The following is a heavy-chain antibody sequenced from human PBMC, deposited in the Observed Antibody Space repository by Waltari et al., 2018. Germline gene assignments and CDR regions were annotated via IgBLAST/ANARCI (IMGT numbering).Heavy chain of an antibody. J-gene: IGHJ6*02. CDR3: ARERKAAVYYYYYGMDV. CDR1: GYTFTGYY. CDR2: INPNSGGT. Sequence: QVQLVQSGAEVKKPGASVKVSCKASGYTFTGYYMHWVRQAPGQGLEWRGRINPNSGGTNDAQKFQGRVTMTRDTSTSTVYMELSSLRSEDTAVYYCARERKAAVYYYYYGMDVWGQGTTVTVSS. V-gene: IGHV1-2*06. D-gene: IGHD6-13*01.